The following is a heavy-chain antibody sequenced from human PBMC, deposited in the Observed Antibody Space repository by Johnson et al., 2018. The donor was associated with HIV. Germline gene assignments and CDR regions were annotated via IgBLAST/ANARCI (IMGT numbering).Heavy chain of an antibody. D-gene: IGHD3-16*01. CDR2: IYSGGST. V-gene: IGHV3-66*01. J-gene: IGHJ3*02. CDR3: ARAYSYGAFDI. Sequence: EVQLVESGGVVVQPGGSLRLSCAASGFTFDDYAMHWVRQAPGKGLEWVSVIYSGGSTYYADSVKGRFTISRDNSKNTLYLQMNSLRAEDTAIYYCARAYSYGAFDIWGQGTMVTVSS. CDR1: GFTFDDYA.